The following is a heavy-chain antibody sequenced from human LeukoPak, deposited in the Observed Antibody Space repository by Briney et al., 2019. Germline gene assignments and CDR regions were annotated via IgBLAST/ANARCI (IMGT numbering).Heavy chain of an antibody. CDR1: GYTFTSYG. J-gene: IGHJ4*02. CDR2: ISGYNGNT. Sequence: VGSVKLSCTASGYTFTSYGISWVRQAPGQGLEWMACISGYNGNTNYAQKLQGRVTITTDTSTSTAYMELRSLRSDDTAVYYCAREYYDFWSGYYTGPGYFDYWGQGTLVTVSS. CDR3: AREYYDFWSGYYTGPGYFDY. V-gene: IGHV1-18*01. D-gene: IGHD3-3*01.